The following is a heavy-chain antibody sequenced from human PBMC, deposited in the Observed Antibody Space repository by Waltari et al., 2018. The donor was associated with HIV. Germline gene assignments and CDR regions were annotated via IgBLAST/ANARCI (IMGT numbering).Heavy chain of an antibody. CDR1: GYTFTSYY. Sequence: QVQLVQSGAEVKKPGASVKVSCKASGYTFTSYYMHWVRQAPGQGLEWMGIINPRGGSTSYAQKCQGRVTMTRDTSTSTVYMELSSLRSEDTAVFYCARGDIVVVTPLYYFDYWGQGTLVTVSS. CDR2: INPRGGST. CDR3: ARGDIVVVTPLYYFDY. J-gene: IGHJ4*02. D-gene: IGHD2-21*02. V-gene: IGHV1-46*03.